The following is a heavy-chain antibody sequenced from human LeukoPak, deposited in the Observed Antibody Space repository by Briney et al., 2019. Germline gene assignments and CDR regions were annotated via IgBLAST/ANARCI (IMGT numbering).Heavy chain of an antibody. J-gene: IGHJ4*02. D-gene: IGHD2-15*01. V-gene: IGHV3-53*01. CDR1: GFTVSSNY. CDR3: ARERRYCSGDNCYSGYDY. Sequence: GGSLRLSCAVSGFTVSSNYMNWVRQAPGKGLEWVSVIYSGGMTYYADSVKGRFTISRDTSNNTLYLQMVSLRDEDTAVYYCARERRYCSGDNCYSGYDYWGRGTPVTVSS. CDR2: IYSGGMT.